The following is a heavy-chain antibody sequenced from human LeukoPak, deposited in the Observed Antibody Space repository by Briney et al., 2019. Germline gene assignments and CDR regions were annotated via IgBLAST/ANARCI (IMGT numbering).Heavy chain of an antibody. CDR3: ARVVLTTVELRFDY. J-gene: IGHJ4*02. CDR2: IYYSGST. Sequence: SETLSLTCTVSGGSISSGGYYWSWIRQHPGKGLEWIGYIYYSGSTDYNPSLKSRVTTSVDTSKNQFSLKLSSVTAADTAVYYCARVVLTTVELRFDYWGQGSQVTVSS. CDR1: GGSISSGGYY. D-gene: IGHD4-11*01. V-gene: IGHV4-31*03.